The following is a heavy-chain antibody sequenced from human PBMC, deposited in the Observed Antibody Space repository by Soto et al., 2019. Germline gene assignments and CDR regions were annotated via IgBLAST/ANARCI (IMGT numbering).Heavy chain of an antibody. CDR2: INGDGGGT. D-gene: IGHD3-10*01. V-gene: IGHV3-74*01. Sequence: EVQLVESGGGLVQPGGSLRLSCAASGFTFSGSWMHWVRQAPGKGLVWVSRINGDGGGTSYADFVKGRFTISRDEAKDTLFLQMNGLRAENTAVYYCARGIFGSGTANDYWGQGTMVTVSS. CDR1: GFTFSGSW. J-gene: IGHJ4*02. CDR3: ARGIFGSGTANDY.